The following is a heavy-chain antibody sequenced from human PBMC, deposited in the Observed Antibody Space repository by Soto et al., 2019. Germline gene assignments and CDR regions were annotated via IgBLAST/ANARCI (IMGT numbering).Heavy chain of an antibody. CDR3: AREGSPTLEYSSSYDAFDI. D-gene: IGHD6-6*01. CDR2: ISAYNGNT. J-gene: IGHJ3*02. V-gene: IGHV1-18*01. CDR1: GYTFTSYG. Sequence: ASVKVSCKASGYTFTSYGISWVRQAPGQGLEWMGWISAYNGNTNYAQKLQGRVTMTTDTSTSTAYMELSSLRSDDTAVYYCAREGSPTLEYSSSYDAFDIWGQGTVVTVS.